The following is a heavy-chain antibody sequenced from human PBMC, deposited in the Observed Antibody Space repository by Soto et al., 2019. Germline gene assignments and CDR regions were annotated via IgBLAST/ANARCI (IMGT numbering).Heavy chain of an antibody. CDR3: AHMVLDSGYDYVIPYFDY. J-gene: IGHJ4*02. V-gene: IGHV2-5*02. D-gene: IGHD5-12*01. Sequence: QITLKESGPTLVKPTQTLTLTCTFSGFSLSTSGVGVGWIRQPPGKALEWLALIYWDDDKRYSPSLKSRLTITKDTSKNQVVLTMTNMDPVDTATYHCAHMVLDSGYDYVIPYFDYWGQGTLVTVSS. CDR1: GFSLSTSGVG. CDR2: IYWDDDK.